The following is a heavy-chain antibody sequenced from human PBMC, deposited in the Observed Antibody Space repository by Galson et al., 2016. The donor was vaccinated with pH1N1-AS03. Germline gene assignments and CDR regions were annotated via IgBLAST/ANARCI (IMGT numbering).Heavy chain of an antibody. Sequence: SVKVSCKASGYSFTRYAVHWVRQAPGQRLEWMGWINPVNGNTKYSQKFQGRVTITRVTSATTVYMELSSLRSENTAVDCDARDLSRLGVYGYWGQGTLVTVSS. CDR2: INPVNGNT. CDR1: GYSFTRYA. V-gene: IGHV1-3*01. J-gene: IGHJ4*02. D-gene: IGHD2/OR15-2a*01. CDR3: ARDLSRLGVYGY.